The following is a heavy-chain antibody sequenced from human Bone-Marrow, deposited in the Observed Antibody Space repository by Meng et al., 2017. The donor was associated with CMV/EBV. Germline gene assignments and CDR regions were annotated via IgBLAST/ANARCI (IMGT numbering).Heavy chain of an antibody. D-gene: IGHD5-18*01. J-gene: IGHJ4*02. CDR2: IKQDGSEK. Sequence: GESLKISCAASGFTFSPYWMSWVRQAPGKGLEWVAKIKQDGSEKYYVDSVKGRFTISRDNAKNSLYLQMNSLRAEDTAVYYCAREGGYSYGVYFDYWGQGTLVTVSS. V-gene: IGHV3-7*01. CDR3: AREGGYSYGVYFDY. CDR1: GFTFSPYW.